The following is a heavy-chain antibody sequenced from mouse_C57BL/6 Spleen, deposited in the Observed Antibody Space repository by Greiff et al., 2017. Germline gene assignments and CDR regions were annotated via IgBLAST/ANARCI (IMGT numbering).Heavy chain of an antibody. J-gene: IGHJ3*01. Sequence: VQLQQSGAELVRPGTSVKVSCKASGYAFTNYLIEWVKQRPGQGLEWIGVINPGSGGTNYNEKFKGKATLTADKSYSTADIQLSSLTSEDSAVDFCAKDSSGYLFAYWGQGTLVTVSA. CDR1: GYAFTNYL. CDR3: AKDSSGYLFAY. D-gene: IGHD3-2*02. CDR2: INPGSGGT. V-gene: IGHV1-54*01.